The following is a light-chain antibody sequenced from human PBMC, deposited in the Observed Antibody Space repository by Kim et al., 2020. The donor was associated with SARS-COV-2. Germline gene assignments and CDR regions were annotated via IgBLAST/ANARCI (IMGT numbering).Light chain of an antibody. J-gene: IGLJ3*02. Sequence: QSALTQPASVSGSPGQSITISCAGTSGDVGSFNLVSWYQQHPGKAPKLMIFDVSKRPSGISNRFSGSKSGNAASLTISGLQAEDEADYYCCSYAGSDSWVLGGGTQLTVL. CDR2: DVS. CDR1: SGDVGSFNL. CDR3: CSYAGSDSWV. V-gene: IGLV2-23*02.